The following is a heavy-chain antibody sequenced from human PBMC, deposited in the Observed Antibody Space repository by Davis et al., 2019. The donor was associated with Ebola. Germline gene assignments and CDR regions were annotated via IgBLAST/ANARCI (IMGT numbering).Heavy chain of an antibody. CDR3: ARGWFGELLYGGWYFDL. Sequence: MPSETLSLTCAVSGGSISSGGYSWSWIRQPPGKGLEWIGYIYHSGSTYYNPSLKSRVTISVDRSKNQFSLKLSSVTAADTAVYYCARGWFGELLYGGWYFDLWGRGTLVTVSS. CDR1: GGSISSGGYS. D-gene: IGHD3-10*01. J-gene: IGHJ2*01. CDR2: IYHSGST. V-gene: IGHV4-30-2*01.